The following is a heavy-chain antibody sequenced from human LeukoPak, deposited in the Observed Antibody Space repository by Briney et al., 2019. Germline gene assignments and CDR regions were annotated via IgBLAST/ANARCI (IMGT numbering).Heavy chain of an antibody. CDR1: EYTLTAYY. V-gene: IGHV1-2*02. Sequence: EASVKVSCKASEYTLTAYYMHWMRQAPGQGLEWMGWINPNTGDTNYAQKFQGRVTMTRDTSMSTAYMKLSRLRFDDTAVYYCARGPLEFCSGGSCYSGRNWFDPWGQGTLVTVSS. CDR3: ARGPLEFCSGGSCYSGRNWFDP. CDR2: INPNTGDT. D-gene: IGHD2-15*01. J-gene: IGHJ5*02.